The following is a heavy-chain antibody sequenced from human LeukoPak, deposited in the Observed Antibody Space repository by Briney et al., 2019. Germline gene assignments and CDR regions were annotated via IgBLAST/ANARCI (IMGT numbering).Heavy chain of an antibody. Sequence: SETLSLTCTVSGGTIRSSSYYWGWIRQPPGKGLEWIGYIYYSGSTNYNPSLKSRVTISVDTSKNQFSLKLSSVTAADTAVYYCAREDSYGDYLDYWGQGTLVTVSS. V-gene: IGHV4-61*01. CDR3: AREDSYGDYLDY. CDR2: IYYSGST. J-gene: IGHJ4*02. CDR1: GGTIRSSSYY. D-gene: IGHD4-17*01.